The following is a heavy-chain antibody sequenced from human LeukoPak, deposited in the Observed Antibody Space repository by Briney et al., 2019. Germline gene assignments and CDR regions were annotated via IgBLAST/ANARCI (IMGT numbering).Heavy chain of an antibody. CDR1: GFTFSSYG. J-gene: IGHJ5*02. D-gene: IGHD3-16*01. CDR2: ISSSGATI. Sequence: PGGSLRLSCAASGFTFSSYGMSWVRQAPGKGLEWLSYISSSGATIYYADSVKGRFTISRDNARNSLYLQMNTLRAEDTAVYYCARDHYDYVWGSPFTVNWFDPWGQGTLVTVSS. CDR3: ARDHYDYVWGSPFTVNWFDP. V-gene: IGHV3-48*04.